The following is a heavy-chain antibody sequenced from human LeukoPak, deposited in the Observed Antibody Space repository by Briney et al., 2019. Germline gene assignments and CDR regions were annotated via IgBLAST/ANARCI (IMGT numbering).Heavy chain of an antibody. D-gene: IGHD3-10*01. CDR3: AKDSPYAYYGSGSYWDY. J-gene: IGHJ4*02. CDR2: ISGSGDST. Sequence: GGSLRLSCAASGFTFSNYAMSWVRQAPGKGLEWVSGISGSGDSTYYADSVKGRFTISRDNSKNTLYLQMNSLRAEDTAVYYCAKDSPYAYYGSGSYWDYWGQGTLVTVSS. V-gene: IGHV3-23*01. CDR1: GFTFSNYA.